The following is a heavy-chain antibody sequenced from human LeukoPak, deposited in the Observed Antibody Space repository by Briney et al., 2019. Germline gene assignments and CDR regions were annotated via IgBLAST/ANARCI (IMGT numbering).Heavy chain of an antibody. CDR2: IKQDGSEK. V-gene: IGHV3-7*01. D-gene: IGHD2-2*02. CDR3: ASSQYCSSTSCYTGGYWFDP. Sequence: PGGSLRLSCAASGFTFSSYWMSWVRQAPGKGLEWVANIKQDGSEKYYVDSVKGRFTISRDNAKNSLYLQMNSLRAEDTAVYYCASSQYCSSTSCYTGGYWFDPWGQGTLVTVSS. J-gene: IGHJ5*02. CDR1: GFTFSSYW.